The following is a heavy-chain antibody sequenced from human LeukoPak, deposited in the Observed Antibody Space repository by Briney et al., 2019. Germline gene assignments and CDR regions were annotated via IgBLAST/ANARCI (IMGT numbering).Heavy chain of an antibody. CDR3: ARDSTGYGGTGDLIGDDAFDI. V-gene: IGHV3-48*03. CDR2: ISSSGSTI. J-gene: IGHJ3*02. CDR1: GFTFSSYE. D-gene: IGHD4-23*01. Sequence: PGGSLRLSCAASGFTFSSYEMNWVRQAPGKGLEWVSYISSSGSTIYYADSVKGRFTISRDNAKNSLYLQMNSLRAEDTAVYYCARDSTGYGGTGDLIGDDAFDIWGQGTMVTVSS.